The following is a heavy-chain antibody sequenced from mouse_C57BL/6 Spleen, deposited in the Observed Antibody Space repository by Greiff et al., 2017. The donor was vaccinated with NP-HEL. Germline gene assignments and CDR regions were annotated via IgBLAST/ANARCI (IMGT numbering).Heavy chain of an antibody. D-gene: IGHD1-1*01. CDR1: GYAFSSSW. CDR3: ARTLITTVVAYYFDY. Sequence: QVQLQQSGPELVKPGASVKISCKASGYAFSSSWMNWVKQRPGKGLEWIGRIYPGDGDTNYNGKFKGKATLTADKSSSTAYMQLSRLTSEDSAVYFCARTLITTVVAYYFDYWGQGTTLTVSS. J-gene: IGHJ2*01. V-gene: IGHV1-82*01. CDR2: IYPGDGDT.